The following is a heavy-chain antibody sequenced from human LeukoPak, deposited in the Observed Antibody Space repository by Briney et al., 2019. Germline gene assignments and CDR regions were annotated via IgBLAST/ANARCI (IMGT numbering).Heavy chain of an antibody. CDR3: ARDSGNGSNDY. D-gene: IGHD1-26*01. Sequence: ASVKVSCKASGYTFTSYAMHWVRQAPGQRLEWMGWINAGNGNTKYSQNFQGRVTFISNTSATTAFMELSSLRSEDAAVYYCARDSGNGSNDYWGQGTLVTVSS. CDR2: INAGNGNT. V-gene: IGHV1-3*01. J-gene: IGHJ4*02. CDR1: GYTFTSYA.